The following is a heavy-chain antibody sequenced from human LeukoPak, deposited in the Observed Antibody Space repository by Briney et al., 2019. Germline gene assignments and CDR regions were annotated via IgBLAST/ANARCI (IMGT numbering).Heavy chain of an antibody. J-gene: IGHJ4*02. CDR2: LNQDGDKI. Sequence: GGYLSLSCAASGLTINTYWMDWVRQAPGKELKWVATLNQDGDKIHYVDSVKGRFTISRDNAKNSLFLQMNILRADDTAVYFCVNLWEKGDWGQGTLVTVSS. CDR3: VNLWEKGD. V-gene: IGHV3-7*03. D-gene: IGHD1-26*01. CDR1: GLTINTYW.